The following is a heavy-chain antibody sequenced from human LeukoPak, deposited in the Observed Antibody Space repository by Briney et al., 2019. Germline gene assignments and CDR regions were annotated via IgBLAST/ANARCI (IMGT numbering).Heavy chain of an antibody. J-gene: IGHJ6*03. Sequence: PSETLSLTCTVSGGSISSSSYYWGWIRQPPEKGLEWIGSVYYSGSTYYNPSLKSRVTISVDTSKNQFSLKLSSVTAADTAVYYCARVYSSSWENYYYYYYMDVWGKGTTVTVSS. V-gene: IGHV4-39*07. D-gene: IGHD6-13*01. CDR3: ARVYSSSWENYYYYYYMDV. CDR1: GGSISSSSYY. CDR2: VYYSGST.